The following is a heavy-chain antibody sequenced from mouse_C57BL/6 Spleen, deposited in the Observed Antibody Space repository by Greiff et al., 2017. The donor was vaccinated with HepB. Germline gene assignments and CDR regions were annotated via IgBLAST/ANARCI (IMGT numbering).Heavy chain of an antibody. D-gene: IGHD2-1*01. CDR3: ASYGNYFDY. J-gene: IGHJ2*01. Sequence: EVQLVESGPGLVKPSQSLSLTCSVTGYSITSGYYWNWIRQFPGNKLEWMGYISYDGSNNYNPSLKNRISITRDTPKNQFFLKLNSVTTEDTATYYCASYGNYFDYWGQGTTLTVSS. V-gene: IGHV3-6*01. CDR1: GYSITSGYY. CDR2: ISYDGSN.